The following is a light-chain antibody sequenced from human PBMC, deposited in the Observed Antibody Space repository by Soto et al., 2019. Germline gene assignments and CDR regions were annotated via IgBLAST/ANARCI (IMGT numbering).Light chain of an antibody. V-gene: IGKV1-39*01. CDR1: QSIRNN. Sequence: IQLTQSPSSLSTSVGDRVTITCRASQSIRNNLNWYQQKPRGAPKLLISAASSLQGGVPLRFSGSGSGTDFSLTISSLQPEEVATYYCQQSYSTPYTFGQGTSLEIK. J-gene: IGKJ2*01. CDR2: AAS. CDR3: QQSYSTPYT.